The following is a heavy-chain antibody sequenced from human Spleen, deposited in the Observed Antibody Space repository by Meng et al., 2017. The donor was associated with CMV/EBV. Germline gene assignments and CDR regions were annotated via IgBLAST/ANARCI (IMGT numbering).Heavy chain of an antibody. CDR1: GYTVPTHG. Sequence: KASGYTVPTHGIAWVRRAPGKGLEWMGWISTYNGNTLYTQKFQGRVTMTTDTSTTTAYMELRSLRSDDTAVYYCARDEDSSAFWFDPWGQGTLVTVSS. D-gene: IGHD3-22*01. J-gene: IGHJ5*02. V-gene: IGHV1-18*01. CDR2: ISTYNGNT. CDR3: ARDEDSSAFWFDP.